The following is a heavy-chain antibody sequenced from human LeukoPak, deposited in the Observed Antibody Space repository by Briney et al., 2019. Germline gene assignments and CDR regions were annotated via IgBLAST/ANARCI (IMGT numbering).Heavy chain of an antibody. V-gene: IGHV1-46*01. CDR3: ARAANRGYSSSWYVY. D-gene: IGHD6-13*01. J-gene: IGHJ4*02. Sequence: ASVKDSCKASGYTFTSYYMHWVRQAPGQGLEWMGIINPSGGSTSYAQKFQGRVTMTRDTSTSTVYMELSSLRSEDTAVYYCARAANRGYSSSWYVYWGQGTLVTVSS. CDR2: INPSGGST. CDR1: GYTFTSYY.